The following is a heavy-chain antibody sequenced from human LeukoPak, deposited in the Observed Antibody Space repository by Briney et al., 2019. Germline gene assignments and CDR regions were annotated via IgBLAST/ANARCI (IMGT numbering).Heavy chain of an antibody. CDR3: ARASYSSGYYNLDY. J-gene: IGHJ4*02. CDR2: ISYDGSNK. CDR1: GFTFSNYG. V-gene: IGHV3-30*03. Sequence: QPGRSLRLSCAASGFTFSNYGMHWVRQAPGKGLEWVAVISYDGSNKYYADSVKGRFTISRDNAKNSLYLQMNSLRAEDTAVYYCARASYSSGYYNLDYWGQGTLVTVSS. D-gene: IGHD3-22*01.